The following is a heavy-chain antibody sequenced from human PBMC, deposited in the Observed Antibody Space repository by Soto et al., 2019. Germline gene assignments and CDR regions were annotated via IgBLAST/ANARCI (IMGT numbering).Heavy chain of an antibody. Sequence: GGSLRLSCAASGFIVRSNYMTWVRQAPGKGLEWVSVIYSSGNIYYADSVKGRFTTSSDNSQNTMFLQMNSLRAEDTAVYYCARDSGMIRGNYGMDVWGQGTTVTVSS. V-gene: IGHV3-53*01. J-gene: IGHJ6*02. D-gene: IGHD3-10*01. CDR3: ARDSGMIRGNYGMDV. CDR2: IYSSGNI. CDR1: GFIVRSNY.